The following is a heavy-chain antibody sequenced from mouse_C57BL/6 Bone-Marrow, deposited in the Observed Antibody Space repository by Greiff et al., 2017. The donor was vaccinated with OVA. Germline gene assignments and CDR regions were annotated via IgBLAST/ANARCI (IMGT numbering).Heavy chain of an antibody. D-gene: IGHD2-1*01. J-gene: IGHJ4*01. CDR3: ARVYYGNSLYAMDY. V-gene: IGHV5-4*01. CDR1: GFTFSSYA. CDR2: ISDGGSYT. Sequence: VQLKESGGGLVKPGGSLKLSCAASGFTFSSYAMSWVRQTPEKRLEWVATISDGGSYTYYPDNVKGRFTISRDNAKNNLYLQMSHLKSEDTAMYYCARVYYGNSLYAMDYWGQGTSVTVSS.